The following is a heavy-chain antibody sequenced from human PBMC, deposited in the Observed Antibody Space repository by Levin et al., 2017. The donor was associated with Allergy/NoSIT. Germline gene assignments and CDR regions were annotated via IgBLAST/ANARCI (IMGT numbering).Heavy chain of an antibody. D-gene: IGHD6-13*01. CDR2: ISGSGGST. CDR3: AKETEAAAGTGWFDP. V-gene: IGHV3-23*01. Sequence: GESLKISCAASGFTFSSYAMSWVRQAPGKGLEWVSAISGSGGSTYYADSVKGRFTISRDNSKNTLYLQMNSLRAEDTAVYYCAKETEAAAGTGWFDPWGQGTLVTVSS. J-gene: IGHJ5*02. CDR1: GFTFSSYA.